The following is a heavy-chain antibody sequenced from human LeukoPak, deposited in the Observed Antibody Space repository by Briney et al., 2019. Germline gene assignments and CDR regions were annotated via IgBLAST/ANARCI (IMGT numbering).Heavy chain of an antibody. Sequence: PGGSLRLSCAASGFTFSSHWMSWVRQAPGKGLEWVANIKQDGSETYYMDSVKGRFTISRDNATNSLYLQMNSLRAEDTAVYFCARGSRYYYYYMDVWGKGTTVTVSS. J-gene: IGHJ6*03. CDR2: IKQDGSET. D-gene: IGHD3-10*01. CDR3: ARGSRYYYYYMDV. CDR1: GFTFSSHW. V-gene: IGHV3-7*01.